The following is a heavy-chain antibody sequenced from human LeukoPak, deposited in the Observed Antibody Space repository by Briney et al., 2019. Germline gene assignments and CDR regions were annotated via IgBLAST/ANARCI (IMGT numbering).Heavy chain of an antibody. D-gene: IGHD2-2*02. J-gene: IGHJ5*02. CDR2: YSCGGENT. Sequence: GALRPSLAGFGFPLRIYALERVPQAPGKGPGGVGTYSCGGENTFQPDPVEGRFTISRDKSKSTLYLQMNNLRAEDTAVYYCAKDKGSRGYTVWFDPWGQGTLVTVSS. CDR3: AKDKGSRGYTVWFDP. V-gene: IGHV3-23*01. CDR1: GFPLRIYA.